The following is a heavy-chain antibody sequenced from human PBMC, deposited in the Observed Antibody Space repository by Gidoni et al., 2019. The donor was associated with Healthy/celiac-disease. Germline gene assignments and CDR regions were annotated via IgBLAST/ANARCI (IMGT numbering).Heavy chain of an antibody. CDR1: GFTFGSYS. D-gene: IGHD4-17*01. Sequence: EVQLVESGGGLVKPGGSLRLACAASGFTFGSYSMNWVRQAPGKGLEWVSSISSSSSYIYYADSVKGRFTISRDNAKNSLYLQMNSLRAEDTAVYYCARGKAVTTNFQHWGQGTLVTVSS. V-gene: IGHV3-21*01. CDR2: ISSSSSYI. J-gene: IGHJ1*01. CDR3: ARGKAVTTNFQH.